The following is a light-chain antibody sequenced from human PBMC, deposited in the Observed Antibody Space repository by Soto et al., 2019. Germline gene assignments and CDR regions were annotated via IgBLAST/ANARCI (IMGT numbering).Light chain of an antibody. Sequence: QSALTQPPSASGSPGQSVTISCTGTSSDVGDYKYVSWYQQQPGKAPKLIIYEVNERPSGVPDRFSGSKSGNTASLTVSGLQAEDDAEYYCSSYAGSNNFRVFGGGTKLTVL. CDR2: EVN. V-gene: IGLV2-8*01. CDR1: SSDVGDYKY. J-gene: IGLJ2*01. CDR3: SSYAGSNNFRV.